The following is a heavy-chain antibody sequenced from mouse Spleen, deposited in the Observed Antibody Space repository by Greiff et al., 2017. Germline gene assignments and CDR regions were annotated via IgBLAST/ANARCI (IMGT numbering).Heavy chain of an antibody. CDR2: IDPSDSET. V-gene: IGHV1-52*01. D-gene: IGHD2-2*01. J-gene: IGHJ4*01. CDR3: ARGVNAMDY. Sequence: QVQLKQPGAELVRPGSSVTLSCKASGYTFTSYGVHWVKQTPIQGLEWIGNIDPSDSETHYNQKFKDKGTLTVDKSSSTAYMQLSSLTSEDSAVYYCARGVNAMDYWGQGTSVTVSS. CDR1: GYTFTSYG.